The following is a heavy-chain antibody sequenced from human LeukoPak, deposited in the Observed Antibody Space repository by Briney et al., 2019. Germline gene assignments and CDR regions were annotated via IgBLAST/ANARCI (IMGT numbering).Heavy chain of an antibody. V-gene: IGHV3-30*03. D-gene: IGHD6-19*01. Sequence: GGSLRLSCAASGFTFSSYGMHWVRQAPGKGLEWVAVISYDGRNKDYADSVKGRFTISRDNAKNSLYLQMNSLRAEDTAVYYCARNGYSSGWYAYYFDYWGQGTLVTVSS. J-gene: IGHJ4*02. CDR2: ISYDGRNK. CDR3: ARNGYSSGWYAYYFDY. CDR1: GFTFSSYG.